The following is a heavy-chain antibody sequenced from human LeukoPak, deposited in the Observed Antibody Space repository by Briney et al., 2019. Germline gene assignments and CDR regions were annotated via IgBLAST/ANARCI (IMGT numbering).Heavy chain of an antibody. D-gene: IGHD5-18*01. CDR1: GFTFDDYA. Sequence: GGSLRLSCAASGFTFDDYAMHWVRQAPGKGLEWVSGISWNSGSIGYADSVKGRFTISRDNAKNSLYLQMNSLRAEDTALYHCAKVAHGWLWLAHPFDYWGQGTLVTVSS. V-gene: IGHV3-9*01. J-gene: IGHJ4*02. CDR2: ISWNSGSI. CDR3: AKVAHGWLWLAHPFDY.